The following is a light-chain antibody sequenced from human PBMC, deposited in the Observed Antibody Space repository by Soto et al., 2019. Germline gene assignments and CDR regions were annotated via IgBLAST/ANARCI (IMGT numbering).Light chain of an antibody. CDR3: STFGGSGV. CDR1: SSDIGRYNH. CDR2: ELT. V-gene: IGLV2-14*01. Sequence: QSAVTQPDSVSGSPGQSITISCTGTSSDIGRYNHVSWYQQHPGKAPKLIIYELTNRPSGVSIRFSGSKSGNTASLTITGLQADDEADYYCSTFGGSGVFGTGTKLTVL. J-gene: IGLJ1*01.